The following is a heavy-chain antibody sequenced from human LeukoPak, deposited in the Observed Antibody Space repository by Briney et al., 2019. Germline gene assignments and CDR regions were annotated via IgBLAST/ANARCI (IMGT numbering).Heavy chain of an antibody. D-gene: IGHD3-22*01. CDR1: GYSFTSYW. CDR3: ASSWRYYDSTYYGMDV. Sequence: GESLKISCKGSGYSFTSYWIGWVRQMPGKGLEWMGIIYPGDSDTRYSPSFQGQVAISADKSISTAYLQWSSLKASDTAMYYCASSWRYYDSTYYGMDVWGQGTTVTVSS. V-gene: IGHV5-51*01. CDR2: IYPGDSDT. J-gene: IGHJ6*02.